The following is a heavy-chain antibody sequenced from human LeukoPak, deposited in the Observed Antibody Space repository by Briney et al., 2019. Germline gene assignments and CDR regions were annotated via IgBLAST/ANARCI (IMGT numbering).Heavy chain of an antibody. V-gene: IGHV5-51*01. D-gene: IGHD3-22*01. CDR1: GFSFITYW. J-gene: IGHJ4*02. Sequence: PGESLKISCKGSGFSFITYWIGWVRQPPGQGLDWMGIIYPDDSETRYSPSFQGQVPISADKSISTAYVQWSSLKASDTAMYYCARLYYDNSGYPDYWGQGTLVTVSS. CDR2: IYPDDSET. CDR3: ARLYYDNSGYPDY.